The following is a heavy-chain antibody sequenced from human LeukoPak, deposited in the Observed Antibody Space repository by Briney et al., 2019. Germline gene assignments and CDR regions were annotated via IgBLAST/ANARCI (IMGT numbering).Heavy chain of an antibody. CDR1: GFTFSSYS. D-gene: IGHD1-26*01. CDR3: ARDRFTKWELREGYFDY. CDR2: ISSSSSYI. J-gene: IGHJ4*02. V-gene: IGHV3-21*01. Sequence: GGSLRLSCAASGFTFSSYSMNWVRQAPGKGLEWVSSISSSSSYIYYADSVKGRFTISRDNAKNSLYLQMNSLRAEDTAVYYCARDRFTKWELREGYFDYWGQGTLVTVAS.